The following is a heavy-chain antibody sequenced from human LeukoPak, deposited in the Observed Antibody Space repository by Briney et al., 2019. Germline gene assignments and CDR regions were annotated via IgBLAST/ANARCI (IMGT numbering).Heavy chain of an antibody. Sequence: GRSLRLSCAASGFTFSSYWMHWVRQAPGKGLVWVSRINSDGSSTSYADSVKGRFTISRDNAKNTLYLQMNSLRAEDTAVYYCARARYSSGCPYFDYWGQGTLVTVSS. CDR3: ARARYSSGCPYFDY. D-gene: IGHD6-19*01. V-gene: IGHV3-74*01. J-gene: IGHJ4*02. CDR2: INSDGSST. CDR1: GFTFSSYW.